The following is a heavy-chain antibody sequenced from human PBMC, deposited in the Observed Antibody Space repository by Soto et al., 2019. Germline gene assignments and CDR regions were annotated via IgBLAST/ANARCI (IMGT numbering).Heavy chain of an antibody. Sequence: GVSLRLSCAASGFTFSNAWMNWVRQAPGKGLEWVGRIKSKTDGGTTDYAAPVKGRFTISRDDSKNTLYLQMNSLKTEDTAVYYCTSEILYSSSTFDYWGQGTLVTVSS. D-gene: IGHD6-13*01. CDR2: IKSKTDGGTT. CDR3: TSEILYSSSTFDY. CDR1: GFTFSNAW. V-gene: IGHV3-15*07. J-gene: IGHJ4*02.